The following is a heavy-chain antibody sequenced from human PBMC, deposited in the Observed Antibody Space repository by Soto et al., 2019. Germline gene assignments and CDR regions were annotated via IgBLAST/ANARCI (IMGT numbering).Heavy chain of an antibody. J-gene: IGHJ4*02. CDR2: IYYSGST. D-gene: IGHD3-22*01. V-gene: IGHV4-30-4*01. CDR1: GCCIIRGDDY. Sequence: ILALSGTVSGCCIIRGDDYWSWILNPPGKGLERIGYIYYSGSTYYNPSLKSRVTISVDTSKNQFSLELSSVTAADTAVYYCARETQNYYDSSGYKGGFDYWVQGTPVTVSS. CDR3: ARETQNYYDSSGYKGGFDY.